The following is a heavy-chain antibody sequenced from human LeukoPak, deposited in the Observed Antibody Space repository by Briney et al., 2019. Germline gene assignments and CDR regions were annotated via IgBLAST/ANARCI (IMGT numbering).Heavy chain of an antibody. Sequence: PGGSLRLSCAASGFTFSSYEMNWVRQAPGKGLEWVSYISSSGSTIYYADSVKGRFTISRDNAKNSLYLQMNSLRAEDTAVYYCARDLTQDDFWSGYYNNYWGQGTLVTVSS. CDR2: ISSSGSTI. J-gene: IGHJ4*02. V-gene: IGHV3-48*03. CDR3: ARDLTQDDFWSGYYNNY. D-gene: IGHD3-3*01. CDR1: GFTFSSYE.